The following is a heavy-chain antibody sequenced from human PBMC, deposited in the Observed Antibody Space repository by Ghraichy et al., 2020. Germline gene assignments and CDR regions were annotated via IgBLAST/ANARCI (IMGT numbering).Heavy chain of an antibody. V-gene: IGHV4-34*01. Sequence: SETLSLTCAVYGGSFSGYYWSWIRQPPGKGLEWIGEINHSGSTNYNPSLKSRVTISVDTSKNQFSLKLSSVTAADTAVYYCARGEIRYSSGWYGRGDAFDIWGQGTMVTVSS. CDR2: INHSGST. CDR1: GGSFSGYY. D-gene: IGHD6-19*01. J-gene: IGHJ3*02. CDR3: ARGEIRYSSGWYGRGDAFDI.